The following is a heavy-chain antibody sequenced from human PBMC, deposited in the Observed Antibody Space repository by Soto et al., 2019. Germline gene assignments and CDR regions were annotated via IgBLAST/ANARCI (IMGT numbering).Heavy chain of an antibody. V-gene: IGHV1-2*02. CDR2: IDPDTGAA. Sequence: ASVKVACKTSGYAFAGQHIHWVRQAPGQGLEWMGWIDPDTGAADSIEKFRGRIVLTRDTSISTAYMELASLTSDDTAVYYCARDLMRTTESFDYWGQGTVVTVSS. J-gene: IGHJ4*02. CDR1: GYAFAGQH. CDR3: ARDLMRTTESFDY. D-gene: IGHD4-4*01.